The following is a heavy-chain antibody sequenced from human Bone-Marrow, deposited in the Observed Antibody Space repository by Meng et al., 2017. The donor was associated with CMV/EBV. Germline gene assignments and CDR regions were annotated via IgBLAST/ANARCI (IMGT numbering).Heavy chain of an antibody. CDR2: ISAYNGNT. V-gene: IGHV1-18*04. CDR1: GYTFIDYY. Sequence: QVQLVQSGAEVKKPGASVKVSCKASGYTFIDYYMHWVRQAPGQGLEWMGWISAYNGNTNYAQKLQGRVTMTTDTSTSTAYMELRSLRSDDTAVYYCAWGSETYYFDYWGQGTLVTVSS. D-gene: IGHD3-16*01. J-gene: IGHJ4*02. CDR3: AWGSETYYFDY.